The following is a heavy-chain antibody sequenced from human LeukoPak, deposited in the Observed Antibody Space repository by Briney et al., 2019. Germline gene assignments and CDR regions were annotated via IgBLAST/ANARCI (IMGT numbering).Heavy chain of an antibody. CDR1: GFTFSSYN. CDR3: ARAGSIRFDY. CDR2: ISGSGGGT. V-gene: IGHV3-23*01. Sequence: GSLRLSCAASGFTFSSYNMNWVRQAPGKGLEWVSGISGSGGGTYYADSVKGRFTISRDDSKNTMYLQMNSLRAEDTAVYYCARAGSIRFDYWGQGTLVTVSS. D-gene: IGHD1-26*01. J-gene: IGHJ4*02.